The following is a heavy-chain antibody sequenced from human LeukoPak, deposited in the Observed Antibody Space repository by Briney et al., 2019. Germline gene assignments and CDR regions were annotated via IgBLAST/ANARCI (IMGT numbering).Heavy chain of an antibody. CDR3: AKYLEHGDYETGFDI. J-gene: IGHJ3*02. Sequence: GGSLRLSCSASGFTFSSYGMNWVRQAPGKGLEWVSAISGCSKSTYYTDSMKGRFTISRDKSKNTLHVEMNSVRVEDTALYYCAKYLEHGDYETGFDIWGQGTAVTVSS. CDR2: ISGCSKST. V-gene: IGHV3-23*01. CDR1: GFTFSSYG. D-gene: IGHD4-17*01.